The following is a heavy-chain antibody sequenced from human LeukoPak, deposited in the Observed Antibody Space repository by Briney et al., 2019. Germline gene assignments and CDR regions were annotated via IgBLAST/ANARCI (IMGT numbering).Heavy chain of an antibody. CDR2: IYTSGST. D-gene: IGHD2-2*02. J-gene: IGHJ4*02. Sequence: SETLSLTCTVSGGSIGSYYWSWIRQPAGKGLEWIGRIYTSGSTNYNPSLKSRVTMSVDTSKNQFSLKLSSVTAADTAVYYCARDNRAAAAIDTYYFDYWGQGTLVTVSS. V-gene: IGHV4-4*07. CDR1: GGSIGSYY. CDR3: ARDNRAAAAIDTYYFDY.